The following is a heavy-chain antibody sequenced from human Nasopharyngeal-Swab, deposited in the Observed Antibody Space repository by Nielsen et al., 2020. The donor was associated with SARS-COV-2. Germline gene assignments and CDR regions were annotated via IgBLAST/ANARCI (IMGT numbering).Heavy chain of an antibody. CDR3: ARDRGQWLAPYYFDY. CDR2: IDTSGFAI. V-gene: IGHV3-11*01. Sequence: GESLKISCAASGFTFSDHYMSWIRQAPGKGLEWVAYIDTSGFAIHYADSVKGRFTISRDNAKNSLYLQMNSLRAEDTAVYYCARDRGQWLAPYYFDYWGQGTLVTVSS. J-gene: IGHJ4*02. D-gene: IGHD6-19*01. CDR1: GFTFSDHY.